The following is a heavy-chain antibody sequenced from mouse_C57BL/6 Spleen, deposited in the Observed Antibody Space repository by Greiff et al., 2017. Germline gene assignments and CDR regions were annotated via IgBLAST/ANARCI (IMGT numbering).Heavy chain of an antibody. D-gene: IGHD3-2*02. CDR3: ARAAQAWAMDY. CDR1: GYTFTSYW. J-gene: IGHJ4*01. Sequence: QVQLKQPGAELVKPGASVKLSCKASGYTFTSYWMQWVKQRPGQGLEWIGEIDPSDSYTNYNQKFKGKATLTVDTSSSTAYMQLSSLTSEDSAVYYCARAAQAWAMDYWGQGTSVTVSS. CDR2: IDPSDSYT. V-gene: IGHV1-50*01.